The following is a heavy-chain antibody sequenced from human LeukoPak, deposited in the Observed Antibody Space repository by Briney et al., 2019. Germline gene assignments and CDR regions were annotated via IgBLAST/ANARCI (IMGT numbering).Heavy chain of an antibody. V-gene: IGHV1-18*01. Sequence: ASVKVSCKASGYTFTSYGISWVRQAPGQGLGWMGWISAYNGNTNYAQKLQGRVTMTTDTSTSTAYMELRSLRSDDTAVYYCAREVETYSSSSGSDYWGQGTLVTVSS. CDR1: GYTFTSYG. CDR3: AREVETYSSSSGSDY. D-gene: IGHD6-6*01. CDR2: ISAYNGNT. J-gene: IGHJ4*02.